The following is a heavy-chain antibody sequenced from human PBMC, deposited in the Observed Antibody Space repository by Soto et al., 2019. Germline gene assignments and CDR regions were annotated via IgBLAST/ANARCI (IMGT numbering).Heavy chain of an antibody. D-gene: IGHD2-2*01. CDR1: GFTFSNYD. J-gene: IGHJ4*02. CDR2: LSHDGISE. Sequence: QVQLVESGGGVVQPGGSLRLSCAASGFTFSNYDMHWVRQAPGKGLAWVALLSHDGISEYYTDSVKGRFTISRDTSKNTLYLQINSLSPEDTALYYCVKERSNYFYYWGQGTLVTVSS. V-gene: IGHV3-30*18. CDR3: VKERSNYFYY.